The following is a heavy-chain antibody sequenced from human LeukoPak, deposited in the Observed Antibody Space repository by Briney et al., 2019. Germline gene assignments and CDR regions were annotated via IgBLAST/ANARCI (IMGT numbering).Heavy chain of an antibody. Sequence: GGSLRLSCAASGFTFSSYWMSWVRQAPGKGLEWVANIKQDGSEKYYVDSVKGRFTISRDNAKNSLYLQMNSLRAEDTAVYYCVRDPYYYDSSGYSPWGQGTLVTVSS. CDR1: GFTFSSYW. J-gene: IGHJ4*02. D-gene: IGHD3-22*01. V-gene: IGHV3-7*03. CDR2: IKQDGSEK. CDR3: VRDPYYYDSSGYSP.